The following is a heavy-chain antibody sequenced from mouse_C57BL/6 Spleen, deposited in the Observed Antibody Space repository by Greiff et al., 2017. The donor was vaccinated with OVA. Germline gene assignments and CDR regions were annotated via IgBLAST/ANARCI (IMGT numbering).Heavy chain of an antibody. CDR2: IYPRSGNT. D-gene: IGHD1-1*01. CDR1: GYTFTSYG. CDR3: ARSSDYYGSSYYFDY. J-gene: IGHJ2*01. Sequence: QVQLQQSGAELARPGASVKLSCKASGYTFTSYGISWVKQRTGQGLEWIGEIYPRSGNTYYNEKFKGKATLTADKSSSTAYMGLRSLTSEDSAVYFCARSSDYYGSSYYFDYGGQGTTLTVSS. V-gene: IGHV1-81*01.